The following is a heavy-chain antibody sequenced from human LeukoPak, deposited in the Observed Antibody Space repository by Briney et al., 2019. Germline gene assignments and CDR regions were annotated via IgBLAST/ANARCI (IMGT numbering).Heavy chain of an antibody. J-gene: IGHJ6*02. CDR1: GFTFSSYA. CDR2: ISGSGGST. CDR3: ARDRSLIDILTGYPVGYYYGMDV. D-gene: IGHD3-9*01. Sequence: GGSLRLSCAASGFTFSSYAMSWVRQAPGKGLEWVSAISGSGGSTYYADSVKGRFTISRDNSKNTLYLQMNSLRAEDTAVYYCARDRSLIDILTGYPVGYYYGMDVWGQGTTVTVSS. V-gene: IGHV3-23*01.